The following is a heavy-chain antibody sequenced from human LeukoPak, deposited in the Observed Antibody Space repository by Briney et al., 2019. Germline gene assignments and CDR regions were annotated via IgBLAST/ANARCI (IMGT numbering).Heavy chain of an antibody. J-gene: IGHJ4*02. CDR1: GFTFSTYG. CDR2: IWFDGSNK. CDR3: ARAVGPFDY. V-gene: IGHV3-33*01. D-gene: IGHD3-16*01. Sequence: PGGSLRLSCAASGFTFSTYGMHWVRQAPGKGLVWVAVIWFDGSNKYYSDSVRGRFTISRDNSKSTLYLQMSSLRAEDTAVYYCARAVGPFDYWGQGTLVTVSS.